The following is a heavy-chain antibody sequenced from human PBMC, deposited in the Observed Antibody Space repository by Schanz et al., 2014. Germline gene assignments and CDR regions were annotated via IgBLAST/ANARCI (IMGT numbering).Heavy chain of an antibody. CDR1: GFAFRSYA. J-gene: IGHJ5*02. CDR3: ARQPGRITVSGVVSNWCDP. V-gene: IGHV3-30-3*01. D-gene: IGHD3-3*01. Sequence: QAQLVESGGGVVQPGRSLRLSCAASGFAFRSYAMHWVRQAPGKGLEWAALISHDGNNKHYGDSVEGRFTISRDNSKNTLYLQMNSLRVEDAAVYYCARQPGRITVSGVVSNWCDPWGQGTLVTVSS. CDR2: ISHDGNNK.